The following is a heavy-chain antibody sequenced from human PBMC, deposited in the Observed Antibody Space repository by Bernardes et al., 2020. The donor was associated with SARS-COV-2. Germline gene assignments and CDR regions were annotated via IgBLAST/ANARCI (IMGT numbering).Heavy chain of an antibody. CDR1: GFTFHNSG. CDR2: ISYEGSKK. Sequence: GGSLCLSCAASGFTFHNSGMHWVRQDPGTGLAWVAFISYEGSKKYYLDSLKGRFTISRDSSKNTLYLQMNSLRDDDTAVYYCVKRRAIFELWAGNFDYWGQGTLVAVSS. CDR3: VKRRAIFELWAGNFDY. J-gene: IGHJ4*02. V-gene: IGHV3-30*18. D-gene: IGHD5-18*01.